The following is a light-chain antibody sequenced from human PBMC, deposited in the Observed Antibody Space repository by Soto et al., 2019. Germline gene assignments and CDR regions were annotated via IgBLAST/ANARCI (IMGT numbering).Light chain of an antibody. CDR2: AAS. CDR1: QSVSSSY. CDR3: QQDYTFPLT. V-gene: IGKV3D-7*01. J-gene: IGKJ4*01. Sequence: EIVMTQSPATLSLSPGERATLSCRASQSVSSSYLSWYQQKPGQAPRLLIYAASTRATDIPARFSGSGSGTDFGHTISTLQPEDFAVYYCQQDYTFPLTFGGGTKVEIK.